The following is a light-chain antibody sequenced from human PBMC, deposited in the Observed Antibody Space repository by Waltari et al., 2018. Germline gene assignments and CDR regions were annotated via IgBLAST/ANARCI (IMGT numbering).Light chain of an antibody. CDR3: AVWDDSLNGWV. V-gene: IGLV1-44*01. J-gene: IGLJ3*02. CDR2: SNN. CDR1: SSNIGSNG. Sequence: QSVLTQPPSASGTPGQRVTTSCSGSSSNIGSNGVDWYQQLPGTAPKRLIYSNNQRPSGVPDRFSGSKSGISASLAISGLQSDDEADYYCAVWDDSLNGWVFGGGTKLTVL.